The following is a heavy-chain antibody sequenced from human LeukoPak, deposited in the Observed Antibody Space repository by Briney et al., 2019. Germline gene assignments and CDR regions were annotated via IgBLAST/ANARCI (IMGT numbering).Heavy chain of an antibody. J-gene: IGHJ4*02. CDR3: ARGKYGGYFIDY. D-gene: IGHD5-12*01. Sequence: TGGSLRLSCGAPGFTFTTHWIHWVRQAPGKGLVWVSRIKPDGSDTNYADSVKGRFTISRDNAKNTVYLQMNSLRAEDTAVYYCARGKYGGYFIDYWGQGTLVTVSS. V-gene: IGHV3-74*01. CDR2: IKPDGSDT. CDR1: GFTFTTHW.